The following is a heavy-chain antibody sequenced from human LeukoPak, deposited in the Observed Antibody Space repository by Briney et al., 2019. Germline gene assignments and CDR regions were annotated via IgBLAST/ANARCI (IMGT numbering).Heavy chain of an antibody. CDR2: IYHSGST. D-gene: IGHD3-22*01. Sequence: SETLSLTCTVSGYSISSGYYWGWIRQPPGKGLEWIGSIYHSGSTYYNPSLKSRVTISVDTSKNQFSLKLSSVTAAGTAVYYCARDPYYYDSSGSQRGDAFDIWGQGTMVTVSS. V-gene: IGHV4-38-2*02. CDR1: GYSISSGYY. CDR3: ARDPYYYDSSGSQRGDAFDI. J-gene: IGHJ3*02.